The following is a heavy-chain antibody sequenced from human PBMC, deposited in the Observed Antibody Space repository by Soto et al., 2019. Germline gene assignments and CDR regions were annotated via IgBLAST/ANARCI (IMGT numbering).Heavy chain of an antibody. Sequence: SETLSLTCTVSGASISSGGYYWSWIRQHPGKGLEWIGYIYYSGSTYYNPSLKSRVAISVDTSKNQFSLKLSSVTAADTAVYYCARVVSGSYFDYWGQGTLVTVSS. D-gene: IGHD1-26*01. J-gene: IGHJ4*02. CDR1: GASISSGGYY. CDR3: ARVVSGSYFDY. V-gene: IGHV4-31*03. CDR2: IYYSGST.